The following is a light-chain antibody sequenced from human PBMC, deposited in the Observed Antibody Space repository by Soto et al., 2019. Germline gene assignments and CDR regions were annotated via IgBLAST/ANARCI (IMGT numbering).Light chain of an antibody. CDR3: KQYSDLPLT. Sequence: EIVLTQSPGTLSLSPGGRATLSCRASQSVTSNYLAWDQQKPGQAPSLLIYGASSRATGIPDRFSGSGSGKDFTLTISRLEPEDFAVYSCKQYSDLPLTFGQGTRVEIK. CDR2: GAS. CDR1: QSVTSNY. J-gene: IGKJ1*01. V-gene: IGKV3-20*01.